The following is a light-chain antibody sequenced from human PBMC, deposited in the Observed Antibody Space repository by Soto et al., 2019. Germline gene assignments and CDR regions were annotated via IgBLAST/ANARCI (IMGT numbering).Light chain of an antibody. J-gene: IGKJ5*01. V-gene: IGKV3-15*01. CDR2: YAS. Sequence: EIIMTQSPATLSVSPGERATLSCRASHSVSNNLAWYHQKPGQAPRLLIYYASTRATGIPARFSGSGSGTEFTLTISSLQSEDFALYYCQQYNDWPPITFGQGTRLEVK. CDR1: HSVSNN. CDR3: QQYNDWPPIT.